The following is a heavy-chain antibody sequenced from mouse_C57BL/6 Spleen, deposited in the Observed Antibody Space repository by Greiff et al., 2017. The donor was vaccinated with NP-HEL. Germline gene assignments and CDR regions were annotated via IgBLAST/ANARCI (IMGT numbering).Heavy chain of an antibody. Sequence: VKLQESGAELARPGASVKLSCKASGYTFTSYGISWVKQRTGQGLEWIGEIYPRSGNTYYNEKFKGKATLTADKSSSTAYMELRSLTSEDSAVYFCARDDDYDDYAMDYWGQGTSVTVSS. CDR3: ARDDDYDDYAMDY. D-gene: IGHD2-4*01. CDR2: IYPRSGNT. J-gene: IGHJ4*01. V-gene: IGHV1-81*01. CDR1: GYTFTSYG.